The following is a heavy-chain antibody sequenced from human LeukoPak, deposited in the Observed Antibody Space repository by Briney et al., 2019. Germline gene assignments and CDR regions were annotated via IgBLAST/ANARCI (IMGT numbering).Heavy chain of an antibody. CDR1: GFTFGSYG. J-gene: IGHJ5*02. CDR2: IWYDGSNK. CDR3: ARERVVTTVTTRPNWFDP. D-gene: IGHD4-11*01. V-gene: IGHV3-33*01. Sequence: GGSLRLSCAASGFTFGSYGMHWVRQAPGKGLEWVAVIWYDGSNKYYADSVKGRFTISRDNSKNTLYLQMNSLRAEDTAVYYCARERVVTTVTTRPNWFDPWGQGTLVTVSS.